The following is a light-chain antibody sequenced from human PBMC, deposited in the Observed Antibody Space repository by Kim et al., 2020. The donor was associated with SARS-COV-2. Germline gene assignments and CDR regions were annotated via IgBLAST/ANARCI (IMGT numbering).Light chain of an antibody. CDR3: QHYGSSTVT. J-gene: IGKJ1*01. Sequence: SPGERATLSFRTSQSVSSSYLASYHQKPGQAPRLLIYAASSTAAGIPDRFSGSGSGTDFPLTISMLEPEDFAVYYCQHYGSSTVTFGQGTKVDIK. CDR2: AAS. CDR1: QSVSSSY. V-gene: IGKV3-20*01.